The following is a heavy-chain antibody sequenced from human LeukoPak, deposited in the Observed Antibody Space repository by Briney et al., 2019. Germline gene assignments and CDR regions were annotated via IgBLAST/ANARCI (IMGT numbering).Heavy chain of an antibody. CDR3: ASLTGTTFANWFDP. CDR1: AFIFSGHW. CDR2: ISSSSSYI. J-gene: IGHJ5*02. D-gene: IGHD1-7*01. V-gene: IGHV3-21*01. Sequence: PGGSLRLSCDGSAFIFSGHWVNWVRQAPGKGLEWVSSISSSSSYIYYADSVKGRFTISRDNAKNSLYLQMNSLRAEDTAVYYCASLTGTTFANWFDPWGQGTLVTVSS.